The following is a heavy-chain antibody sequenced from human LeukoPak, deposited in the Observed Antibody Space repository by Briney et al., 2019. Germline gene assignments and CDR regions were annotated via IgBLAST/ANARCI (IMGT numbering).Heavy chain of an antibody. V-gene: IGHV1-46*01. CDR3: AREVGDIVVEGGTRSSSPYWYFDL. J-gene: IGHJ2*01. D-gene: IGHD2-2*01. CDR2: INPSGGST. Sequence: ASVKVSCKASGYTFTSYYMHWVRQAPGQGLEWMGIINPSGGSTSYAQKFQGRVTMTRDTSTSTVYMELSSLRSEDTVVYYCAREVGDIVVEGGTRSSSPYWYFDLWGRGTLVTVSS. CDR1: GYTFTSYY.